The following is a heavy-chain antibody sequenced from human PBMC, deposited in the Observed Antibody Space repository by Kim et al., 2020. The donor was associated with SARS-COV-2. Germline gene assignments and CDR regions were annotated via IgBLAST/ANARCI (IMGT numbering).Heavy chain of an antibody. CDR1: GFTFSSYA. CDR2: ISGSGTNT. V-gene: IGHV3-23*01. CDR3: VKDCTTSSRPYYFDY. J-gene: IGHJ4*02. D-gene: IGHD2-8*01. Sequence: GGSLRLSCAASGFTFSSYAMSWVRQAPGKGLECVSAISGSGTNTYYADSVRGRFTISRDNSKNTLYLQMNSLRVEDTAVYYCVKDCTTSSRPYYFDYWGQGTLVTVSS.